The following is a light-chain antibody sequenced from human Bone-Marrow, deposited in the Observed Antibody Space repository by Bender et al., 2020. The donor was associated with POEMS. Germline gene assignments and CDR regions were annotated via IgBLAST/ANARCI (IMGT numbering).Light chain of an antibody. CDR2: TNN. Sequence: QSVLTQPPSVSGTPGQRVTISCSGSGSNIGGYPVNWYQQLPGTAPRLLIYTNNERPSGVPTRFSGSKSGNTASLTISGLQAEDEADYYCCSYAGSYTFKVFGGGTKLTVL. V-gene: IGLV1-44*01. J-gene: IGLJ3*02. CDR1: GSNIGGYP. CDR3: CSYAGSYTFKV.